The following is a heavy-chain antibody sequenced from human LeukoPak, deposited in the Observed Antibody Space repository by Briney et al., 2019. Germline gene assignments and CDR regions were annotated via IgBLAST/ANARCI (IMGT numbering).Heavy chain of an antibody. J-gene: IGHJ4*02. D-gene: IGHD3-10*01. V-gene: IGHV3-23*01. CDR1: GFTVSTYA. Sequence: PGGSLRLSCAASGFTVSTYAMSWVRQAPGKGLEWVSGIGVSGRTTDYADSVKGRFSISRDNSKNTLSLQMNSLRADDSAVYYCAKDQYYYGSGSYSDYWGQGILVTVSA. CDR3: AKDQYYYGSGSYSDY. CDR2: IGVSGRTT.